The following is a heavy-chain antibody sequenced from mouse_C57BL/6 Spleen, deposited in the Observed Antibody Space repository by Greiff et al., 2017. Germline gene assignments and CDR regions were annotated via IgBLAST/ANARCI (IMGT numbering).Heavy chain of an antibody. V-gene: IGHV1-64*01. CDR3: AGWLLTDYYAMDY. Sequence: QVQLKQPGAELVKPGASVKLSCKASGYTFTSYWMHWVKQRPGQGLEWIGIIHPNSGSTNYNEKFKSKATLTVDKSSSTAYMQLSSLTSEDSAVYYCAGWLLTDYYAMDYWGQGTSVTVSS. D-gene: IGHD2-3*01. J-gene: IGHJ4*01. CDR1: GYTFTSYW. CDR2: IHPNSGST.